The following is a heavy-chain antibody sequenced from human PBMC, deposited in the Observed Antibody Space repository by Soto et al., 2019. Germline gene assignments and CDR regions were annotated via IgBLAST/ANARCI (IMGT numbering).Heavy chain of an antibody. CDR2: IYYTGNT. V-gene: IGHV4-59*01. CDR1: GGSISSYY. J-gene: IGHJ3*02. D-gene: IGHD3-22*01. Sequence: SETLSLTCTVSGGSISSYYWHWIRHPPGKGLDWIGYIYYTGNTNYNPSLKSRVTISVDTSKNQLSLKVNSVTAADTAVYYCARAGYYDSSGYSHGLDIWGQGTMVTVSS. CDR3: ARAGYYDSSGYSHGLDI.